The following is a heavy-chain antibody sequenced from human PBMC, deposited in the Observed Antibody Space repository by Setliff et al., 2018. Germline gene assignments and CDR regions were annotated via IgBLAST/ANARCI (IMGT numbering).Heavy chain of an antibody. D-gene: IGHD6-6*01. J-gene: IGHJ6*03. CDR3: AREGVDSRSSTDYRYYMDV. CDR1: GYTFSRYG. CDR2: ISAYNGNT. V-gene: IGHV1-18*03. Sequence: ASVKVSCKASGYTFSRYGISWVRQAPGQGLEWMGWISAYNGNTDYAQKFQGRVTITTDESTSTAYMELSSLRSDDMAVYYCAREGVDSRSSTDYRYYMDVWGKGTTVTVSS.